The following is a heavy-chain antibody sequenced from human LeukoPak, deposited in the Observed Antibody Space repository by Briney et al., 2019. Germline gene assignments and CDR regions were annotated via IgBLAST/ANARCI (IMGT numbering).Heavy chain of an antibody. V-gene: IGHV1-24*01. CDR2: LDPEDGEK. CDR3: ATGPSKWELLAY. CDR1: GYTLTELS. D-gene: IGHD1-26*01. J-gene: IGHJ4*02. Sequence: GASVKVSCKVSGYTLTELSMNWGRRAPGKGLEGMGGLDPEDGEKIYAQKFQGRVTMTEDTSTDTAYMDLSSLRSEDTAVYYCATGPSKWELLAYWGQGTQVTVSS.